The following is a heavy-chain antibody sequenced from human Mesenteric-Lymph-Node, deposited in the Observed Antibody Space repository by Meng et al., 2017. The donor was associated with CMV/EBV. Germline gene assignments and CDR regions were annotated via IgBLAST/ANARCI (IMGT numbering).Heavy chain of an antibody. CDR1: GFTFSGYW. D-gene: IGHD3-3*01. CDR3: ARVWRTPYIGDYYGMDV. CDR2: INSDGTTT. V-gene: IGHV3-74*01. J-gene: IGHJ6*02. Sequence: GESLKISCAASGFTFSGYWMHWVRQLPGEGPVWLSRINSDGTTTNYADSVKGRFTIPRDNAKNTVYLQMTSLRVDDSAVYHCARVWRTPYIGDYYGMDVWGQGTTVTVSS.